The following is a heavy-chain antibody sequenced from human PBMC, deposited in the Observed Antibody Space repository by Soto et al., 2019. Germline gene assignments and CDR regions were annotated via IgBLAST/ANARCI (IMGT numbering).Heavy chain of an antibody. J-gene: IGHJ6*02. CDR3: AKGDTSSWYGAHYYYGMDV. D-gene: IGHD6-13*01. V-gene: IGHV3-30*18. CDR1: GFNFSSYG. Sequence: GRFLRLSCAASGFNFSSYGMHWVRKAPGKGLEWVAVISYDGSNKYYADSVKGRFTVSRDNSKNTLYLQMNSLRAEDTAVYYCAKGDTSSWYGAHYYYGMDVWGQGTTVTVSS. CDR2: ISYDGSNK.